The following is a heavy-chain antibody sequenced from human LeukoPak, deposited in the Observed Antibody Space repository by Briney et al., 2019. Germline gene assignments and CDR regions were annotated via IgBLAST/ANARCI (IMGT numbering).Heavy chain of an antibody. J-gene: IGHJ4*02. CDR1: GFTFSIYS. CDR2: IGGNGANT. V-gene: IGHV3-23*01. Sequence: GGSLRLSCAASGFTFSIYSISWVRQAPGKGLEWVSKIGGNGANTYYADSVKGRFTISRDNSKNTMYLQMNSLRAEDTAVYYCATVTGRYPLDYWGQGNLVTVSS. CDR3: ATVTGRYPLDY. D-gene: IGHD1-1*01.